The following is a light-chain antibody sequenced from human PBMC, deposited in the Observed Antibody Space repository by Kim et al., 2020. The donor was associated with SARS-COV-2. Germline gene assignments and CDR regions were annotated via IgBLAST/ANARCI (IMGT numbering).Light chain of an antibody. J-gene: IGLJ2*01. V-gene: IGLV1-44*01. CDR2: SNN. Sequence: GRGVIVSCSGSSSNIGSNTVNWYQQLPGTAPQLLIYSNNQRPTGVPDRFSGSKSGTSASLAISGLQSEDEADYYCAAWDDSLNGVVFGGGTQLTVL. CDR1: SSNIGSNT. CDR3: AAWDDSLNGVV.